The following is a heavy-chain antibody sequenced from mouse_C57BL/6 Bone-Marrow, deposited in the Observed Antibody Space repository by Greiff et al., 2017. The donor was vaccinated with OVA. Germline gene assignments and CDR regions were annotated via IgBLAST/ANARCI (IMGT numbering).Heavy chain of an antibody. CDR1: GYTFTSYG. CDR3: ARWVLHWYFDV. CDR2: IYPRSGNT. V-gene: IGHV1-81*01. Sequence: QVQLKESGAELARPGASVKLSCKASGYTFTSYGISWVKQRTGQGLEWIGEIYPRSGNTYYNEKFKGKATLTADKSSSTAYMELRSLTSEDSAVYFCARWVLHWYFDVWGTGTTVTVSS. J-gene: IGHJ1*03.